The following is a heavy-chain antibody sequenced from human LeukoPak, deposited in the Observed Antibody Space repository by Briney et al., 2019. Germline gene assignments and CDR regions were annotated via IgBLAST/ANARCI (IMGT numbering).Heavy chain of an antibody. CDR1: GFTFSSYE. CDR3: ARITMPTGPFDY. J-gene: IGHJ4*02. D-gene: IGHD3-10*01. V-gene: IGHV3-48*03. CDR2: ISSSGSTI. Sequence: PGGSLRLSCAASGFTFSSYEMNWVRQAPGKGLEWVSYISSSGSTIYYADSVKGRFTISRDDAKNSLYLQMNSLRAEDTAVYYCARITMPTGPFDYWGQGTLVTVSS.